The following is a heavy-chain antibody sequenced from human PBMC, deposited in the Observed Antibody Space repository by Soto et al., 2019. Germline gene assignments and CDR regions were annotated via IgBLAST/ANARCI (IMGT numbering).Heavy chain of an antibody. D-gene: IGHD6-19*01. CDR3: ANMRMAVGGTAPYSYDVDV. J-gene: IGHJ6*02. Sequence: QVHLLQSGAEVKKPGSSVKVSCKASGGSFGSVAFNWVRQAPGQGLEWMGGIIPIFGAPRYAQRFQGRVTLSADKSTTTVFMELNSLRSDDTAAYYCANMRMAVGGTAPYSYDVDVWGQGTTVIVSS. CDR2: IIPIFGAP. CDR1: GGSFGSVA. V-gene: IGHV1-69*06.